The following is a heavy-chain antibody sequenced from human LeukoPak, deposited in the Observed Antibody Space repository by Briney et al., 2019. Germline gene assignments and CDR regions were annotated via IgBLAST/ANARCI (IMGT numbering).Heavy chain of an antibody. Sequence: SETLSLTCTVSGGSISSTNYYWGWIRQPPGKGLEWIGSIYHSGSTNYNPSLKSRVTISVDKSKNQFSLKLSSVTAADTAVYYCARASAYSSSSPDFDYWGQGTLVTVSS. CDR1: GGSISSTNYY. CDR3: ARASAYSSSSPDFDY. J-gene: IGHJ4*02. V-gene: IGHV4-39*07. D-gene: IGHD6-6*01. CDR2: IYHSGST.